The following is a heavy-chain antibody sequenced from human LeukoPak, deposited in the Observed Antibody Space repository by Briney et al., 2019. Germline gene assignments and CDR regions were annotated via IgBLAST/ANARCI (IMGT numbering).Heavy chain of an antibody. CDR1: GFTFSSYG. D-gene: IGHD3-10*01. Sequence: GGSLRLSCAASGFTFSSYGMSWVRQAPGKGLEWVSAISGSGGSTYYADSVKGRFTISRDNSKNTLYLQMNSLRAEDTAVYYCAKGVRVRGNYFGYWGQGTLVTVSS. V-gene: IGHV3-23*01. CDR3: AKGVRVRGNYFGY. J-gene: IGHJ4*02. CDR2: ISGSGGST.